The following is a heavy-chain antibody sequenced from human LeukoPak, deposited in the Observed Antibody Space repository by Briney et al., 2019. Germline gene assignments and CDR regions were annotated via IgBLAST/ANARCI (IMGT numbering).Heavy chain of an antibody. V-gene: IGHV1-2*02. CDR1: GYTFTGYY. CDR3: ASYGDYVDNAFDI. J-gene: IGHJ3*02. Sequence: ASVKVSCKASGYTFTGYYMHWVRQAPGQGLEWMGWINPNSGGTNYARKFQGRVTMTRDTSISTAYMELSRLRSDDTAVYYCASYGDYVDNAFDIWGQGTMVTVSS. CDR2: INPNSGGT. D-gene: IGHD4-17*01.